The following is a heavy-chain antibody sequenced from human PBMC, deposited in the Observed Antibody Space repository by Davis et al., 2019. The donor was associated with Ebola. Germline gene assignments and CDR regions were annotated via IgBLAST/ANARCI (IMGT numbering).Heavy chain of an antibody. CDR3: ARDFAPFSYFDY. J-gene: IGHJ4*02. Sequence: GESLKISCAASGFTFSSYAMHWVRQAPGKGLEWVAVISYDGSNKYYADSVKGRFTISRDNAKNSLYLQMNSLRAEDTALYYCARDFAPFSYFDYWGQGILVTVSS. CDR1: GFTFSSYA. D-gene: IGHD2-21*01. V-gene: IGHV3-30-3*01. CDR2: ISYDGSNK.